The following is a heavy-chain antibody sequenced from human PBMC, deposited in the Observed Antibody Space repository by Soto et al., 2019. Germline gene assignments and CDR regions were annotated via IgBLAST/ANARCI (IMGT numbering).Heavy chain of an antibody. D-gene: IGHD3-22*01. CDR2: ISPYDGYT. J-gene: IGHJ6*02. V-gene: IGHV1-18*01. CDR1: GYTFASYG. Sequence: QVQLVQSGAEVEKPGASVKVSCKASGYTFASYGINWVRQAPGQGLEWLGWISPYDGYTHYAQILQGRVSMTTDTSTKAAYMELRSLRSDDTAMYYCARGGYYDSSGARNYYFYGMNVWGQGTTVTVSS. CDR3: ARGGYYDSSGARNYYFYGMNV.